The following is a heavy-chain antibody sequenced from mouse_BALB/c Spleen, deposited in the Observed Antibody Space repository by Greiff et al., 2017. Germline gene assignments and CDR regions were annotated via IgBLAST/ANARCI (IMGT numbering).Heavy chain of an antibody. Sequence: QVQLQQSGPELVRPGVSVKISCKGSGYTFTDYAMHWVKQSHAKSLEWIGVISTYYGNTNYNQKFKGKATMTVDKSSSTAYMELASLTSEESAIYSGARDYDYGEGYYNALDYWGQGTSVTGSS. D-gene: IGHD2-4*01. V-gene: IGHV1S137*01. J-gene: IGHJ4*01. CDR1: GYTFTDYA. CDR2: ISTYYGNT. CDR3: ARDYDYGEGYYNALDY.